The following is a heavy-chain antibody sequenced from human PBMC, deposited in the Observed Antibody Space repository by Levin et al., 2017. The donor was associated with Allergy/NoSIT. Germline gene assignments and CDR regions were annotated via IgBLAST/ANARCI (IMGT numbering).Heavy chain of an antibody. CDR3: ARDQQWLVLGFGTLHRASPSTRDDY. CDR1: GFTFSSYA. Sequence: GESLKISCAASGFTFSSYAMHWVRQAPGKGLEWVAVISYDGSNKYYADSVKGRFTISRDNSKNTLYLQMNSLRAEDTAVYYCARDQQWLVLGFGTLHRASPSTRDDYWGQGTLVTVSS. J-gene: IGHJ4*02. D-gene: IGHD6-19*01. CDR2: ISYDGSNK. V-gene: IGHV3-30*04.